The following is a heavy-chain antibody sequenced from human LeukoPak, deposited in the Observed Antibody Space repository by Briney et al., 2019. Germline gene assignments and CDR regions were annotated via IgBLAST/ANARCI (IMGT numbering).Heavy chain of an antibody. CDR3: AHSLYYYGSGSYYAFEY. J-gene: IGHJ4*02. V-gene: IGHV2-5*02. D-gene: IGHD3-10*01. CDR2: NYWDDGK. Sequence: SGPTLVKPTQTLTLTCTFSGFSFSSRGVGVGWIRQPPGRALEWLALNYWDDGKRYSPSLNSRLTITKDTSKNQVVLTMINMDPVDTATYYCAHSLYYYGSGSYYAFEYWGQGTLVTVSS. CDR1: GFSFSSRGVG.